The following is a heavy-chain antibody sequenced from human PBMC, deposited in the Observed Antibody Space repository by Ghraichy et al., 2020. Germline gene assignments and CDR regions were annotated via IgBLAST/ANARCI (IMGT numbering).Heavy chain of an antibody. J-gene: IGHJ4*02. CDR2: INAGNGNT. V-gene: IGHV1-3*01. CDR1: GYTFTSYA. CDR3: ARDQGYSSGWWGFDY. Sequence: ASVKVSCKASGYTFTSYAMHWVRQAPGQRLEWMGWINAGNGNTKYSQKFQGRVTITRDTSASTAYMELSSLRSEDTAVYYCARDQGYSSGWWGFDYWGQGTLVTVSS. D-gene: IGHD6-19*01.